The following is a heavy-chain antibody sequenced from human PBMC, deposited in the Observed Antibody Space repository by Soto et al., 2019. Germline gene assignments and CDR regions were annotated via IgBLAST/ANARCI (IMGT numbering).Heavy chain of an antibody. CDR3: ARGCCSGGSCYRY. V-gene: IGHV4-39*01. J-gene: IGHJ4*02. CDR1: GGSISSSSYY. D-gene: IGHD2-15*01. Sequence: PSETLSLTCTVSGGSISSSSYYWGWIRQPPGKGLEWIGSIYYSGSTYYNPSLKSRVTISVDTSKNQFSLKLSSVTAADTAVYYCARGCCSGGSCYRYWGQGSQVTVSS. CDR2: IYYSGST.